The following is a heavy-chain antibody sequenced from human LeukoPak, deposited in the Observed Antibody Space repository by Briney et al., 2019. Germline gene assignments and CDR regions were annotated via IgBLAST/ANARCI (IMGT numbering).Heavy chain of an antibody. CDR2: IYPGGDI. CDR3: VRGPRYYDDSGFHYGVFDI. Sequence: HGGSLRLSCAASEVTVTSNYMSWVRQAPGKGLQWVSVIYPGGDIYYADSVKGRFIISRDNSKNTLSLQMNSLTADDTAVYYCVRGPRYYDDSGFHYGVFDIWGQGTVVTVSS. J-gene: IGHJ3*02. V-gene: IGHV3-53*01. CDR1: EVTVTSNY. D-gene: IGHD3-22*01.